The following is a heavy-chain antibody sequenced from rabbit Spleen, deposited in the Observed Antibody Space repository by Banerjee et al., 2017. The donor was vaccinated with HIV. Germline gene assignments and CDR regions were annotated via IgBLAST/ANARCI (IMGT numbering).Heavy chain of an antibody. CDR2: IDPVFGNT. D-gene: IGHD1-1*01. CDR1: GFSFDSGYV. J-gene: IGHJ6*01. V-gene: IGHV1S40*01. CDR3: ARDTATSFSTYGMDL. Sequence: QSLEESGGGLVQPEGSLTLTCTVSGFSFDSGYVMCWVRQAPGKGLEWTGYIDPVFGNTYYASWAKGRFTISKTSSTTVTLQMTSLTVADTATYFCARDTATSFSTYGMDLWGQGTLVTVS.